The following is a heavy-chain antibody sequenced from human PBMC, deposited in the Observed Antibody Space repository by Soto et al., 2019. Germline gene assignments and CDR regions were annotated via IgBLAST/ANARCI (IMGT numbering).Heavy chain of an antibody. CDR2: IYSSGST. CDR3: AREGNLGRWIQPLDS. J-gene: IGHJ4*02. Sequence: SETLSLTCTISGGSISGYYWSLLPQPPGKGLEWIGYIYSSGSTNYNPSLKSRVTISGDTSKNHFSLKLISVTTADTAVYFCAREGNLGRWIQPLDSWGQGTLVTVSS. CDR1: GGSISGYY. D-gene: IGHD2-2*03. V-gene: IGHV4-59*01.